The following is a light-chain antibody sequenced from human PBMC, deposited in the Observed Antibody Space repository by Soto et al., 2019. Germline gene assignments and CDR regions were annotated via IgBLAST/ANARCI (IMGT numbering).Light chain of an antibody. V-gene: IGLV2-14*01. CDR2: DVT. Sequence: QSALTQPASVSGSPGQSIAISCTGSSSDIGAYNYVSWYQHHPGKAPKLIIYDVTSRPSGVSSRFSGAKSGNAASLSISGLQPEDEADYFCASYTDYNPLLIFGGGTKLTVL. CDR3: ASYTDYNPLLI. J-gene: IGLJ2*01. CDR1: SSDIGAYNY.